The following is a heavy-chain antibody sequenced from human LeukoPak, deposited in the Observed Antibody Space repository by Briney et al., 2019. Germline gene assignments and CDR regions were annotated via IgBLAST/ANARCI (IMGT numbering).Heavy chain of an antibody. V-gene: IGHV4-61*02. D-gene: IGHD3-10*01. CDR2: IYTSGST. CDR3: ARSYAFGSGFDP. CDR1: GGSISSGSYY. Sequence: PSETLSLTCTVSGGSISSGSYYWSWIRQPAGKGLEWIGRIYTSGSTNYNPSLKSRVTISVDTSKNQFSLKLSSVTAADTAVYYCARSYAFGSGFDPWGQGTLVTVSS. J-gene: IGHJ5*02.